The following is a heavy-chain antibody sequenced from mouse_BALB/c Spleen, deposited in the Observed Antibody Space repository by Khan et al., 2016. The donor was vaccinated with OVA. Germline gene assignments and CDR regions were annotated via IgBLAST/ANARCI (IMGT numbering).Heavy chain of an antibody. CDR3: ARAYYRYDGYDAMDY. V-gene: IGHV2-6-4*01. D-gene: IGHD2-14*01. Sequence: QLKESGPGLVAPSQSLSITCTVSGFSLSRYNIHWVRQPPGKGLEWLGMIWGGGGTDYNSTLKSRLNISKDNSKSQVFLKMNSLQTDDTAMYYCARAYYRYDGYDAMDYWGQGTSVTVSS. CDR1: GFSLSRYN. CDR2: IWGGGGT. J-gene: IGHJ4*01.